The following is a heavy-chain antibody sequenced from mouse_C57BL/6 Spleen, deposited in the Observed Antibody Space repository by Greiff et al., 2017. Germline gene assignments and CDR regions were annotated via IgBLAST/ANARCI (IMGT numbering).Heavy chain of an antibody. CDR2: IWRGGST. V-gene: IGHV2-5*01. Sequence: VQLQQSGPGLVQPSQRLSITCTVSGFSFTSYGVHWVRQSPGKGLEWLGVIWRGGSTDYNAAVMSRLSITKDNSKSQVFFKMNSLQADDTAIYYCAKKSEGAWFAYWGQGTLVTVSA. J-gene: IGHJ3*01. CDR1: GFSFTSYG. CDR3: AKKSEGAWFAY.